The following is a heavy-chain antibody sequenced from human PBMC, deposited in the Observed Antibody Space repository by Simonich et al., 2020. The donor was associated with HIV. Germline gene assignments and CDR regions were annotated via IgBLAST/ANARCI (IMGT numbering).Heavy chain of an antibody. D-gene: IGHD5-18*01. CDR1: GGSFSGYY. Sequence: QVQLQQWGAGLLKPSETLSLTCAVYGGSFSGYYWSWIRQPPGKGLEGIGEINHSGSTNYTSSLKSRVTISVDTSKNQFSLKLSSVTAADTAVYYCARRRIQLWLLALDIWGQGTMVTVSS. V-gene: IGHV4-34*01. CDR2: INHSGST. CDR3: ARRRIQLWLLALDI. J-gene: IGHJ3*02.